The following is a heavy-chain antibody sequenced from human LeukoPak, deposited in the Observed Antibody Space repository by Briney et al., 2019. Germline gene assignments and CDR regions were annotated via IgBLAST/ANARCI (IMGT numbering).Heavy chain of an antibody. V-gene: IGHV4-34*01. J-gene: IGHJ5*02. D-gene: IGHD2-15*01. CDR3: ARVFYGYCSGGSCYSPFGFDP. Sequence: SETLSLTCAVYGGSFSGYYWSWIRQPPGKGLEWIGEINHSGSTNYNPSLKSRVTISVDTSKNQFSLKLSSVTAADTAVYYCARVFYGYCSGGSCYSPFGFDPWGQGTLVTVSS. CDR2: INHSGST. CDR1: GGSFSGYY.